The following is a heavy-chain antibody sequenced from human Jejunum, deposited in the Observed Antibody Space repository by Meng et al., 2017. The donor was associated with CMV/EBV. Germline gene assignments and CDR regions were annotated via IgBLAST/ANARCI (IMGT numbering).Heavy chain of an antibody. CDR2: ITGSGSRT. J-gene: IGHJ4*02. D-gene: IGHD6-6*01. Sequence: GSLSLSCAASGFSFRNFDMSWARQAPGKGLEWVATITGSGSRTHYADSVKGRFTISRDNSKNTLYLQINSLRVEDTAIYYCDASDYWGQGTQVTVSS. CDR1: GFSFRNFD. CDR3: DASDY. V-gene: IGHV3-23*01.